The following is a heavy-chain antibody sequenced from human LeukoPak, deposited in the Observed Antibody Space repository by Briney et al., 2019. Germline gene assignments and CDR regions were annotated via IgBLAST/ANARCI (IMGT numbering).Heavy chain of an antibody. CDR1: GYTFSSYG. D-gene: IGHD2-15*01. CDR2: TSAYNGNT. CDR3: ARAILGYCSAGSCYSFSYYYMDV. V-gene: IGHV1-18*01. Sequence: ASVKVSCXASGYTFSSYGVSWVRQAPGQGLEWMGWTSAYNGNTNYEQNLQGRVTITTDTSTSTAYMELRNLRSDDTAVYYCARAILGYCSAGSCYSFSYYYMDVWGKGTTVAVSS. J-gene: IGHJ6*03.